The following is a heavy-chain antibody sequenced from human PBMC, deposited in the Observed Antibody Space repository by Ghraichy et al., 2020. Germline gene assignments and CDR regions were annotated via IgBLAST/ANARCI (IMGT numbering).Heavy chain of an antibody. CDR3: AKDDSYYYDSSGYSHFDY. V-gene: IGHV3-23*01. Sequence: LSLTCAASGFTFSSYAMSWVRQAPGKGLEWVSAISGSGGSTYYADSVKGRFTISRDNSKNTLYLQMNSLRAEDTAVYYCAKDDSYYYDSSGYSHFDYWGQGTLVTVSS. CDR2: ISGSGGST. D-gene: IGHD3-22*01. CDR1: GFTFSSYA. J-gene: IGHJ4*02.